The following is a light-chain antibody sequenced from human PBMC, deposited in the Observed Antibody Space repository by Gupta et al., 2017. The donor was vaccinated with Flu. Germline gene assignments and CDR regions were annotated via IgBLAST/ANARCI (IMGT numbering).Light chain of an antibody. J-gene: IGLJ3*02. CDR2: EDN. CDR3: GTWDSSLGAAV. Sequence: QSVLTQPPSVSAAPGQKVTISCSGSSSNIGDKYLSWYKKLPGTAPKLLSYEDNKRPSGIPDRFSGSKSGTSATLGITGLQTGDEADYYCGTWDSSLGAAVFGGGTKLTVL. V-gene: IGLV1-51*02. CDR1: SSNIGDKY.